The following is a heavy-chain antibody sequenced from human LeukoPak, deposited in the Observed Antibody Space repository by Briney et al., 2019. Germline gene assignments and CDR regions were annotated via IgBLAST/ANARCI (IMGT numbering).Heavy chain of an antibody. CDR3: ARGRTVTTQPGYYYYYMDV. D-gene: IGHD4-17*01. Sequence: ASETLSLTCTVSGGSISSYYWSWIRQPPGKGLEWIGYIYYSGSTNYNPSLKSRVTISVDTSKNQFSLKLSSVTAADTAVYYCARGRTVTTQPGYYYYYMDVWGKGTTDTVSS. CDR2: IYYSGST. CDR1: GGSISSYY. J-gene: IGHJ6*03. V-gene: IGHV4-59*01.